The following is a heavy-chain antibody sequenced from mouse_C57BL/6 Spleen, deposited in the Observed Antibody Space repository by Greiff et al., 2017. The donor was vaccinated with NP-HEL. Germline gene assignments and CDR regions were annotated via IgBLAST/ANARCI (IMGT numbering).Heavy chain of an antibody. V-gene: IGHV1-50*01. CDR3: ASLGGSSQFAY. CDR2: IDPSDSYT. Sequence: VQLQQPGAELVKPGASVKLSCKASGYTFTSYWMQWVKQRPGQGLEWIGEIDPSDSYTNYNQKFKGKATLTVDTSSSTAYMQLSSLTSEDSAVYYCASLGGSSQFAYWGQGTLVTVSA. J-gene: IGHJ3*01. CDR1: GYTFTSYW. D-gene: IGHD1-1*01.